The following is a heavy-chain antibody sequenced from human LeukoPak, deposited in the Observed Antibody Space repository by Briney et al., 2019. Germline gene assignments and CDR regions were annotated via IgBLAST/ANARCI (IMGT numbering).Heavy chain of an antibody. J-gene: IGHJ4*02. CDR2: INTNTGNP. CDR1: GYTFTSYA. V-gene: IGHV7-4-1*02. CDR3: ARAVSMITFGGVIAHPYYFDY. D-gene: IGHD3-16*02. Sequence: ASVKVSCKASGYTFTSYAMNWVRQAPGQGLEWMGWINTNTGNPTYAQGFTGRFVFSLDTSVSTAYLQISSLKAEDTAVYYCARAVSMITFGGVIAHPYYFDYWGQGTLVTVSS.